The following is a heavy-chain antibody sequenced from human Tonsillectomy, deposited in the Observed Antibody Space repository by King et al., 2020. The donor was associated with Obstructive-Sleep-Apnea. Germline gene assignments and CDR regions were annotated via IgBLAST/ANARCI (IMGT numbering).Heavy chain of an antibody. Sequence: VQLVESGAEVKKPGESLKICCKGSGYGFTSYWIGWVRQTPGKGLEGMGIIYPGDSDTRYSPSFQGQVIISSDKSISTAYLQWSSLKASDTAMYYCAGRPHYWNYLSFDYWGQGTLVTVSS. CDR2: IYPGDSDT. J-gene: IGHJ4*02. D-gene: IGHD1-7*01. V-gene: IGHV5-51*01. CDR3: AGRPHYWNYLSFDY. CDR1: GYGFTSYW.